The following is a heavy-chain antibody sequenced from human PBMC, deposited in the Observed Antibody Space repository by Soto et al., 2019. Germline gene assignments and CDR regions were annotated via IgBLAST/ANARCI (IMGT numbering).Heavy chain of an antibody. V-gene: IGHV1-46*01. CDR3: ARAMKNTYMLPVGAEARSYATDA. CDR2: INPRGGRT. CDR1: QYNFTNYC. J-gene: IGHJ6*02. Sequence: QVQLVQSGAEVKKPGASVKVSCKVSQYNFTNYCVHWVRQAPGQGLEWMGIINPRGGRTHYAQSFKGRVSMTRDTSTNTVYMELSSLRTEDTAIYYCARAMKNTYMLPVGAEARSYATDAWGLGTTVTV. D-gene: IGHD2-8*01.